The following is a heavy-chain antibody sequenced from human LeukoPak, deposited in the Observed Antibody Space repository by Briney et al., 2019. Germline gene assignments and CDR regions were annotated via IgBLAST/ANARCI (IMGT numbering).Heavy chain of an antibody. CDR1: GYTFTSYG. CDR3: ARSSFDAFDI. CDR2: INPNSGGT. Sequence: EAPVKVSCKSSGYTFTSYGISWVRQAPGQGLEWMGWINPNSGGTNYAQKFQGRVTMTRGTSISTAYMELSRLRSDDTAVYYCARSSFDAFDIWGQGTMVTVSS. D-gene: IGHD6-6*01. V-gene: IGHV1-2*02. J-gene: IGHJ3*02.